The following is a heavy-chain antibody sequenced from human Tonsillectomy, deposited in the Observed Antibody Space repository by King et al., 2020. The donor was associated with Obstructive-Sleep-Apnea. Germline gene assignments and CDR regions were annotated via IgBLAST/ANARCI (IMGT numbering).Heavy chain of an antibody. D-gene: IGHD2-2*01. CDR1: VFTFDDYA. J-gene: IGHJ4*02. Sequence: VQLVESGGGLVQPGRSLRLSCEASVFTFDDYAMHWVRQAPGKGLEWVSAISWDSGSIGYADSVKGRFTISRDNAKNSLYLQMNGLRAEDTALYYCAKGKRGSTSWYFDYWGQGTLVTVSS. CDR2: ISWDSGSI. V-gene: IGHV3-9*01. CDR3: AKGKRGSTSWYFDY.